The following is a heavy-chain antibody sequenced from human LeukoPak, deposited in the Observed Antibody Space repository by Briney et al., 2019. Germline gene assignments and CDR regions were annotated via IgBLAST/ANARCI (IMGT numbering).Heavy chain of an antibody. D-gene: IGHD3-16*01. CDR3: ATYTHWVAGDV. CDR1: GFTFSDSW. Sequence: PGGSLRLSCAASGFTFSDSWMSWVRQAPGKGLEWVGNMNQDGSEKDYVDSVKGRFTISRDNARNSLYLQMGSLRAEDTAVYYCATYTHWVAGDVWGQGTTVTVSS. CDR2: MNQDGSEK. J-gene: IGHJ6*02. V-gene: IGHV3-7*01.